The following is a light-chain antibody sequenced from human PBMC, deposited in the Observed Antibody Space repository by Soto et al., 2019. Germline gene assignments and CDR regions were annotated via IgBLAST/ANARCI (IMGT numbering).Light chain of an antibody. CDR2: GAS. Sequence: TVLTQSPGTLSLSPGERATLSCRASQSVRSNYLAWYQQQPGQSPRLLIFGASNRVTGIPHRFSGSGSGTDFTHSIRRMEPEDSALYFCHEYGYGVDTLGLGTKLEIK. V-gene: IGKV3-20*01. CDR3: HEYGYGVDT. J-gene: IGKJ2*01. CDR1: QSVRSNY.